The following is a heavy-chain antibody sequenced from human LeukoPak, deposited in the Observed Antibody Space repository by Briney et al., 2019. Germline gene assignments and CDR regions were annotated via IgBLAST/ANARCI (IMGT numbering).Heavy chain of an antibody. J-gene: IGHJ3*02. Sequence: SETLSLTCAVYGGSSSGYYWSWIRQPPGKGLEWIGEINHSGSTNYNPSLKSRVTISVDTSKNQFSLKLNSVTAADTAVYYCARRELWPDAFDIWGQGTMVTVSS. CDR2: INHSGST. D-gene: IGHD1-26*01. V-gene: IGHV4-34*01. CDR1: GGSSSGYY. CDR3: ARRELWPDAFDI.